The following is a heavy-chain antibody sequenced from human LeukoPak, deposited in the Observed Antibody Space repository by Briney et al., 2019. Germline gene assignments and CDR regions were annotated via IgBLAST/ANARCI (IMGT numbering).Heavy chain of an antibody. V-gene: IGHV3-20*04. D-gene: IGHD2-8*02. Sequence: GGSLRLSCAASGFTFDDYAMSWVRQAPGKGLEWVSGINWNAGSTGYADSVKGRFTISRDNAKNSLYLQMNSLRDEDTAVYYCARPPNWWGYFDYWGQGTLVTVSS. CDR3: ARPPNWWGYFDY. J-gene: IGHJ4*02. CDR2: INWNAGST. CDR1: GFTFDDYA.